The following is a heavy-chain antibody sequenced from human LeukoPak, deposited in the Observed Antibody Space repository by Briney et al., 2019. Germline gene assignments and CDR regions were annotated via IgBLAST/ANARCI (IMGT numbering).Heavy chain of an antibody. V-gene: IGHV3-30*02. D-gene: IGHD2-15*01. Sequence: GGSLRLSCAASGFTFSSYGLHWVRQAPGKGLEWVAFIRYDGSNKFYADSVKGRFTISKDNSKNTLYLQMNSLRAEDTAVYYCARPYCSGGSCYSGHFDYWGQGTLVTVSS. CDR3: ARPYCSGGSCYSGHFDY. J-gene: IGHJ4*02. CDR1: GFTFSSYG. CDR2: IRYDGSNK.